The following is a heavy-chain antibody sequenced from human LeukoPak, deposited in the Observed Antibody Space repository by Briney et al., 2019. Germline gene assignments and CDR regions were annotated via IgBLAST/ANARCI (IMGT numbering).Heavy chain of an antibody. CDR3: ARRSAAGFDY. V-gene: IGHV3-74*01. J-gene: IGHJ4*02. CDR1: GFTFSSYW. D-gene: IGHD6-13*01. Sequence: GGSLRLSCAASGFTFSSYWMHWVRQAPGKGLVWVSRIKSDGITITYADSVKGRFTISRDNAKNSLYLQMNSLRAEDTAVYYCARRSAAGFDYWGQGTLVTVSS. CDR2: IKSDGITI.